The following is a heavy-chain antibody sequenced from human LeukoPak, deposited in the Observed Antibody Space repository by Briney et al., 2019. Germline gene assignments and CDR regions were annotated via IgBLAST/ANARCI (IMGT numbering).Heavy chain of an antibody. CDR3: ARGRGTSSGWSRLYYYYYMDV. V-gene: IGHV4-59*01. D-gene: IGHD6-19*01. J-gene: IGHJ6*03. CDR2: IYHSGST. Sequence: SETLSLTCTVSGGSISTYYWSWIRQPPGKGLEWIGYIYHSGSTNYNPSLKSRVTISVDTSQNQFYLKLSSVTAADTAVYYCARGRGTSSGWSRLYYYYYMDVWGKGTTVTISS. CDR1: GGSISTYY.